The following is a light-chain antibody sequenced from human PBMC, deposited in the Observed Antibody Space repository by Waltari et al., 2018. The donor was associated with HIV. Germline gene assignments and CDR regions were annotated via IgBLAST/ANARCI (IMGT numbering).Light chain of an antibody. Sequence: AIRMTQSQSSFSASTGDRVTIPCRASQGISSYLAWYQQKPGKAPKLLSYAASTLESGVPSRFSGSGSRTDFTLTITCLQSEDFATYYCQQYNSYPRTFGQGTKVEIK. CDR2: AAS. CDR1: QGISSY. V-gene: IGKV1-8*01. J-gene: IGKJ1*01. CDR3: QQYNSYPRT.